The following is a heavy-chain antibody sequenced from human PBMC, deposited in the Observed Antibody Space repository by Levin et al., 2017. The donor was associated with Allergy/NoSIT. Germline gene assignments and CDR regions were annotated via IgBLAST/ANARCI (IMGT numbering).Heavy chain of an antibody. J-gene: IGHJ4*02. V-gene: IGHV3-23*01. CDR2: ISGSGGST. CDR3: AKVSARYCSGGSCSLRNFDY. CDR1: GFTFSSYA. Sequence: PGGSLRLSCAASGFTFSSYAMSWVRQAPGKGLEWVSAISGSGGSTYYADSVKGRFTISRDNSKNTLYLQMNSLRAEDTAVYYCAKVSARYCSGGSCSLRNFDYWGQGTLVTVSS. D-gene: IGHD2-15*01.